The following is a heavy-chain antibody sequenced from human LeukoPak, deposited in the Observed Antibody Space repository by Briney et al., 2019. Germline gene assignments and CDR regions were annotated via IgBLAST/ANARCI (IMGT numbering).Heavy chain of an antibody. CDR2: INPNSGGT. J-gene: IGHJ6*03. CDR1: GYTFTGYY. D-gene: IGHD4-23*01. V-gene: IGHV1-2*02. CDR3: ARGASVTPSSRNYYYYMDV. Sequence: ASVKVSCKASGYTFTGYYMHWVRQAPGQGLEWMGWINPNSGGTNYAQKFQGRVTMTRDTSISTAYMELSRLRSDDTAVYYCARGASVTPSSRNYYYYMDVWGKGTTVTISS.